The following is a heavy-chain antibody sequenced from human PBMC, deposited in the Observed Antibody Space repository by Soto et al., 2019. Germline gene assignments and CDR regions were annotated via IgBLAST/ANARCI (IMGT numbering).Heavy chain of an antibody. V-gene: IGHV1-46*03. CDR1: GYTFTSYY. Sequence: ASVKVSCKASGYTFTSYYMHWVRQAPGQGLEWMGIINPSGGSTSYAQKFQGRVTMTRDTSTSTVYMELSSLRSEDTAVYYCARDPCSSTSCYEGRWWLDPWGQGTLVTVSS. CDR2: INPSGGST. J-gene: IGHJ5*02. D-gene: IGHD2-2*01. CDR3: ARDPCSSTSCYEGRWWLDP.